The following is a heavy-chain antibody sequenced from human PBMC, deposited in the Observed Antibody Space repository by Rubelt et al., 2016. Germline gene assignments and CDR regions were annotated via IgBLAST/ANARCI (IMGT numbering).Heavy chain of an antibody. CDR1: GGSISGYY. D-gene: IGHD2-2*01. Sequence: QVQLQESGPGLVKASETLSLTCPLSGGSISGYYWNWIRQPPGKGLEWIGYISYSGSTHYNPPLKSRVTISEDTTTNQFPLKWSSVTAVDTAVDYCARRGTDCSSSSCYNWFDPWGQGTLVTVSS. V-gene: IGHV4-59*01. CDR3: ARRGTDCSSSSCYNWFDP. CDR2: ISYSGST. J-gene: IGHJ5*02.